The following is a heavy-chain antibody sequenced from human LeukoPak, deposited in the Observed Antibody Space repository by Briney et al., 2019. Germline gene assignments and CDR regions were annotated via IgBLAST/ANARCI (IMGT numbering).Heavy chain of an antibody. V-gene: IGHV3-48*01. CDR1: VFTFSSYS. CDR2: ISSGGNTI. CDR3: ARDNGYWYFDL. Sequence: GGSLRLSCAASVFTFSSYSMNWVRQAPGKGLEWLSYISSGGNTIYSADSVKGRFTISRDKAKNSLYLQMNTLRAEDTAVYYCARDNGYWYFDLWGRGTLVTVSS. J-gene: IGHJ2*01.